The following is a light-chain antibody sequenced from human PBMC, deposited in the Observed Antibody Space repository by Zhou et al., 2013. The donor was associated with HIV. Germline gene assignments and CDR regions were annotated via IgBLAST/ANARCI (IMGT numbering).Light chain of an antibody. CDR1: QSVRSSY. CDR3: QQYGSSPET. J-gene: IGKJ1*01. V-gene: IGKV3-20*01. Sequence: EIVLTQSPGTLSLSPGERATLSCRASQSVRSSYLAWYQQKPGQAPRLLIYGASGRATGIPDRFSGSGSGTDFTLTISRLEPEDFAVFYCQQYGSSPETFGQGTKVEI. CDR2: GAS.